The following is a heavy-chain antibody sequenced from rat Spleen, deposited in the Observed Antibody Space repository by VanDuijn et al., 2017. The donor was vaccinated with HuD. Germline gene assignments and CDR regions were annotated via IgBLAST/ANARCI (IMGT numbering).Heavy chain of an antibody. CDR3: ARRPVHTTRAETFFDY. CDR1: GFTFSNYG. V-gene: IGHV5S14*01. J-gene: IGHJ2*01. CDR2: ISTGGGNT. Sequence: EVQVVESGGGLVQPGRSLKLSCAASGFTFSNYGMAWVRQTPTKGLEWVASISTGGGNTYYRDSVKGRFTISRDNAKNTQYLQMDSLRSEDTATYYCARRPVHTTRAETFFDYWGQGVMVTVSS. D-gene: IGHD1-4*01.